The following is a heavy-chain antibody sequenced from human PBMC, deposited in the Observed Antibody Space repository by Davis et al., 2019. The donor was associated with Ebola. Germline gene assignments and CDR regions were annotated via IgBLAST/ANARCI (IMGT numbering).Heavy chain of an antibody. V-gene: IGHV3-9*01. Sequence: SLKISCAVSGFTLSDYYMDWVRQAPGKGLEWVSGISWNSASIGYAESVKGRFTISRDNAKNSLYLQMNSLRAEDTAFYYCAKGGGAIHDWFHPWGQGVLVTVSS. J-gene: IGHJ5*02. CDR2: ISWNSASI. D-gene: IGHD2-21*01. CDR1: GFTLSDYY. CDR3: AKGGGAIHDWFHP.